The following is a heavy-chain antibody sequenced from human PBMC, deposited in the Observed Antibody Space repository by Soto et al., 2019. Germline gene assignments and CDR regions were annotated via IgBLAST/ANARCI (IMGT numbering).Heavy chain of an antibody. CDR1: GGSISSGDYY. CDR3: ARVASGLMVLNWFDP. V-gene: IGHV4-30-4*01. J-gene: IGHJ5*01. Sequence: SETLSLTCTVSGGSISSGDYYWSWIRQPPGKGLEWIGYIYYSGSTYYNPSLKSRVTISVDTSKNQLSLKLSSVTAADTDVYYCARVASGLMVLNWFDPWGQGNLVTVSS. D-gene: IGHD2-8*01. CDR2: IYYSGST.